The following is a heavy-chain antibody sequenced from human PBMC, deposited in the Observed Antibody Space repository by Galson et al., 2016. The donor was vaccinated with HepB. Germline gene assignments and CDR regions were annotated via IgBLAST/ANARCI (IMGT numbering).Heavy chain of an antibody. CDR2: IYPADSDT. V-gene: IGHV5-51*01. D-gene: IGHD4-23*01. Sequence: QSGAEVTKPGESLIIPCKASGYTFLGYWSAWLGQVPGKGPERMRIIYPADSDTRYSPSFQGQVKISADSNTKTAYLQWTNLKASDTAIYFCARQNGGNSVLRGMSFDLWGQGTEVTVSS. J-gene: IGHJ5*02. CDR1: GYTFLGYW. CDR3: ARQNGGNSVLRGMSFDL.